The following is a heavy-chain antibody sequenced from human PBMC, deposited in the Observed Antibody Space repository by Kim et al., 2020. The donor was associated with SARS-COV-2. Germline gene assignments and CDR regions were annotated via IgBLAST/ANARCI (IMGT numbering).Heavy chain of an antibody. CDR2: RT. J-gene: IGHJ4*02. V-gene: IGHV3-23*01. D-gene: IGHD7-27*01. Sequence: RTYSAAAVKGRFTTAGDKSKNTRCLQMNSLRADDTAMYYCAKDLNLGFDSWGQGTLVTVS. CDR3: AKDLNLGFDS.